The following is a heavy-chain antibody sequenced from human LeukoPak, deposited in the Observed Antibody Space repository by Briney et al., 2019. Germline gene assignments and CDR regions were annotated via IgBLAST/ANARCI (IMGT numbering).Heavy chain of an antibody. CDR2: IWYDESIQ. Sequence: GGSLRLSCAASGFSFSSHGMHWVREAPGKGLEWVAVIWYDESIQYYTDSEKGRFTISRENSKNTLYMQKNSLRAEDTAVYFCASAGPWAFDIWGQGTMVTVSS. CDR1: GFSFSSHG. J-gene: IGHJ3*02. D-gene: IGHD1-26*01. CDR3: ASAGPWAFDI. V-gene: IGHV3-33*01.